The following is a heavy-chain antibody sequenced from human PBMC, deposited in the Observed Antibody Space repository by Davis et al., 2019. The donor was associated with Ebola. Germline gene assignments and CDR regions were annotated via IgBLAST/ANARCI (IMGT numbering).Heavy chain of an antibody. D-gene: IGHD5-12*01. CDR1: GFTFSTYS. V-gene: IGHV3-21*04. CDR3: ARGGGYSGYDKLDY. J-gene: IGHJ4*02. CDR2: ISSDSDYI. Sequence: GGSLRLSCAASGFTFSTYSMSWVRQAPGKGLEWVSSISSDSDYIYYADSAKGRFTISRDNAKNSLYLQMNSLRSEDTAVYYCARGGGYSGYDKLDYWGQGTLVTVSS.